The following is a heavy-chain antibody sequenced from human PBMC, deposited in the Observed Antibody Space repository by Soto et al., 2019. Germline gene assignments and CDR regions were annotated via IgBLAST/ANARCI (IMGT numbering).Heavy chain of an antibody. CDR3: VTLQFSRWFY. D-gene: IGHD4-4*01. Sequence: LXLSCAASVFTLSDHFMEWVRQAPGKGLEWVGRTKHKAASYTTDYAASMNGRFTISRDDSKNSLYLQMNSLKTEDTAMYYCVTLQFSRWFYWGLGTLVTVSS. J-gene: IGHJ4*02. CDR2: TKHKAASYTT. V-gene: IGHV3-72*01. CDR1: VFTLSDHF.